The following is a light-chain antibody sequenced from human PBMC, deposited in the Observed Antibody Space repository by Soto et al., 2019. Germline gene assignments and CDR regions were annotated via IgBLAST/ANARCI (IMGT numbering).Light chain of an antibody. CDR2: ETA. CDR3: QYYNDYCWT. Sequence: DIQLTQSPSTLSASVGDIVTITCRASQTISSWLAWYQQKPGKAPNLLIYETANLESGVPSRFRGSGSGTEFTLTISSLQPDDFATYYCQYYNDYCWTFGQGTKVEIK. J-gene: IGKJ1*01. V-gene: IGKV1-5*03. CDR1: QTISSW.